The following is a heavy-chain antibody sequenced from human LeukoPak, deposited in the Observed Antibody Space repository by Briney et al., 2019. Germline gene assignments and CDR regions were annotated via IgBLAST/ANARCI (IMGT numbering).Heavy chain of an antibody. Sequence: GGSLRLSCAASGFTFTNYEMNWVRQAPGKGLEWVSHISFSGSTIYYADSVKGRFTISRDNAKNTLYLQMNSLRAEDTAVYYCARASRGNWFDPWGQGTLVTVSS. CDR3: ARASRGNWFDP. D-gene: IGHD3-10*01. J-gene: IGHJ5*02. V-gene: IGHV3-48*03. CDR1: GFTFTNYE. CDR2: ISFSGSTI.